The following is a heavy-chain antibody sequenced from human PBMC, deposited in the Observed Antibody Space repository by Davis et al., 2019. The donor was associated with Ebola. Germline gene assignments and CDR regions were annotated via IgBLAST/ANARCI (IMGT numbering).Heavy chain of an antibody. CDR1: GGSFSGYY. CDR3: ARRNRYQPLVD. V-gene: IGHV4-34*01. Sequence: PSETLSLTCAVYGGSFSGYYWSWIRQPPGKGLEWIGEINHSGSTNYNPSLKSRVTISVDTSKNQFSLKLSSVTAADTAVYYCARRNRYQPLVDWGQGTLVTVSS. J-gene: IGHJ4*02. D-gene: IGHD1-14*01. CDR2: INHSGST.